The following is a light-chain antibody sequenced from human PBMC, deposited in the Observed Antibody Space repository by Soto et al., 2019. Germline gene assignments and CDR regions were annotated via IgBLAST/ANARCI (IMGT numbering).Light chain of an antibody. CDR1: QSVSIY. V-gene: IGKV3-11*01. CDR2: DAS. J-gene: IGKJ3*01. Sequence: EIVLTQSPATLSLSPGERATLSCRTSQSVSIYLAWYQQRPGQAPRLLIYDASKRATGIPAIFSGSGSGTDLTLTISSLEPEDLAVYYCQHRNTRTFGPGTKVEIK. CDR3: QHRNTRT.